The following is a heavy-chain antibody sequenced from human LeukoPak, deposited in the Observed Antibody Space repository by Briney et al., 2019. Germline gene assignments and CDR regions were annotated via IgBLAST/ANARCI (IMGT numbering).Heavy chain of an antibody. CDR1: GYTFTSYD. J-gene: IGHJ4*02. CDR2: MNPNSGNT. CDR3: ATSVVAVAGIAFDY. D-gene: IGHD6-19*01. V-gene: IGHV1-8*01. Sequence: ASVKVSCKASGYTFTSYDINWVRQATGQGLEWMGWMNPNSGNTGYAQKFQGRVTMTRNTSISTAYMELSSLRSEDTAVYYCATSVVAVAGIAFDYWGQGTLVTVSS.